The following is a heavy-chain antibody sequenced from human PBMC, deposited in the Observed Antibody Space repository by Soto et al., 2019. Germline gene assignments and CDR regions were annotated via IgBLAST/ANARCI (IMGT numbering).Heavy chain of an antibody. CDR2: ISYDGSNK. CDR1: GLPFNSFT. J-gene: IGHJ5*02. CDR3: GSDTLSQYSTS. Sequence: PXGCLRVSCAASGLPFNSFTIDWVRQAPGKGLEWVAGISYDGSNKYYAHSVKGRFTVTRDSSRSTVYLQMNSLRAEDTAVYYCGSDTLSQYSTSWAQVTLVTFSS. D-gene: IGHD6-6*01. V-gene: IGHV3-30-3*01.